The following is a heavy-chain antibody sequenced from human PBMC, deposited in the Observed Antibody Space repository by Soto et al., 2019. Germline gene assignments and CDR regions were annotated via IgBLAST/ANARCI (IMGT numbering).Heavy chain of an antibody. CDR1: GFTFDYYA. CDR3: AKEDFLRGYSGYGHFDY. V-gene: IGHV3-9*01. D-gene: IGHD5-12*01. Sequence: EVQLVESGGDLLQPGRSLRLSCAASGFTFDYYAMHWARQAPGKGLEWVSGISGNRGSIGYADSVKGRFTISRDHAKNSLYLQMDSLRAEDTAFYDCAKEDFLRGYSGYGHFDYWGLGTLVTVSS. J-gene: IGHJ4*02. CDR2: ISGNRGSI.